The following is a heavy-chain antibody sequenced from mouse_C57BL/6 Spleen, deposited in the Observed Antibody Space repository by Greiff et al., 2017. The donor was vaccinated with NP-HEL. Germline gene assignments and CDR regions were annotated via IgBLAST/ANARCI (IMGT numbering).Heavy chain of an antibody. J-gene: IGHJ1*03. V-gene: IGHV1-19*01. Sequence: EVQLQQSGPVLVKPGASVKMSCKASGYTFTDYYMNWVKQSHGKSLEWIGVINPYNGGTSYNQKFKGKATLTVDKSSSTAYMELNSLTSDDSAVYYCARDYGSSHWYFDVWGTGTTVTVSS. CDR1: GYTFTDYY. CDR3: ARDYGSSHWYFDV. CDR2: INPYNGGT. D-gene: IGHD1-1*01.